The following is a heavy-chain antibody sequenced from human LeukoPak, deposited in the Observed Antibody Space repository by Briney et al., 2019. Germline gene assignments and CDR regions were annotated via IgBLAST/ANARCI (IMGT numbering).Heavy chain of an antibody. Sequence: SVKVSCKASGGTFSSYAISWVRQAPGQGLEWMGGIIPIFGTANYAQKFQGRVTITADKPTSTAYMEPSSLRSEDTAVYYCARERYYGSGSYLGGLDYWGQGTLVTVSS. J-gene: IGHJ4*02. V-gene: IGHV1-69*06. CDR1: GGTFSSYA. CDR3: ARERYYGSGSYLGGLDY. D-gene: IGHD3-10*01. CDR2: IIPIFGTA.